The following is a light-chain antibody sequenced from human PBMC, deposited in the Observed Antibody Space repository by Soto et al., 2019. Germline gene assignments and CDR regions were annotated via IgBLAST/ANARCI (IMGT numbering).Light chain of an antibody. Sequence: DIQMTQSPSTLSAYVGDRVVITCRASQNINGWLAWHQQRPGTAPKLLIHDSSTLQSGVPSRLSGSGSGTEFTLTISSLQPDDFATYYCQQYETYSPTTLGPGTKVDIK. CDR2: DSS. V-gene: IGKV1-5*01. J-gene: IGKJ1*01. CDR3: QQYETYSPTT. CDR1: QNINGW.